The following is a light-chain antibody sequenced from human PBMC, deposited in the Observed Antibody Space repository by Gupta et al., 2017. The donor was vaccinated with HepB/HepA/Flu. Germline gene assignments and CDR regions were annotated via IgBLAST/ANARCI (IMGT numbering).Light chain of an antibody. J-gene: IGLJ2*01. CDR1: SLRSYY. V-gene: IGLV3-19*01. CDR3: NSRDSSGNHLGVV. Sequence: SSELTQDPAVSVALGQTVRTTCQGASLRSYYASWYQQKPGQAPVLVIYGKNNRPSGIPDRFSGSSSGNTASLTITGAQAEDEADYYCNSRDSSGNHLGVVFGGGTKLTVL. CDR2: GKN.